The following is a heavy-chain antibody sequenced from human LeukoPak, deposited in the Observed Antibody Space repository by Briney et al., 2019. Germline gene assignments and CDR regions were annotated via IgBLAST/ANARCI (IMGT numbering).Heavy chain of an antibody. D-gene: IGHD6-6*01. V-gene: IGHV3-11*04. CDR2: ISNLGSAI. J-gene: IGHJ4*02. Sequence: GGSLRLSCAASGFTLTDYYMIWIRQAPGKGLEWVSYISNLGSAIYYADSVKGRFTISRDNSKNTLYLQMNSLRAEDTAVYYCAKEVERKQLVRGDYWGQGTLVTVSS. CDR3: AKEVERKQLVRGDY. CDR1: GFTLTDYY.